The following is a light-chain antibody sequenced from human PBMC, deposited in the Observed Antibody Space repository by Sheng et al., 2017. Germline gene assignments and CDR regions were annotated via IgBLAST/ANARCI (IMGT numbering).Light chain of an antibody. J-gene: IGKJ5*01. CDR2: WAS. V-gene: IGKV4-1*01. CDR3: QQYYSSPIT. CDR1: QSVLYSSNNKNY. Sequence: DILMTQSPDSLTVSLGERATINCKSSQSVLYSSNNKNYLAWYQQKPGQAPKLLIYWASTREFGVPDRFSGSGSGTDFTLTISSLQAEDVAVYYCQQYYSSPITFGQGTRLEIK.